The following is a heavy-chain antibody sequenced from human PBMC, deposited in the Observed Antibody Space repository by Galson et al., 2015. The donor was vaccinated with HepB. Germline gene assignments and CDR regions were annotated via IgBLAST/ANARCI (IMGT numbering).Heavy chain of an antibody. CDR3: AKLQTTFFNFYDTSGYYYGDY. Sequence: SLRLSCATSGFTFSNYGMHWVRQAPGKGLEWVAVISYDRSNKYYADSVKGRFTIFRDNTKNTLYLQMKSLRAADTAVYYCAKLQTTFFNFYDTSGYYYGDYWGQGTLVTVSS. D-gene: IGHD3-22*01. J-gene: IGHJ4*02. CDR2: ISYDRSNK. V-gene: IGHV3-30*18. CDR1: GFTFSNYG.